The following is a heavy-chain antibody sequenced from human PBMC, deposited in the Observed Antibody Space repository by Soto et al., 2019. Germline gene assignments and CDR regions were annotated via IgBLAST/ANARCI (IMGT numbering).Heavy chain of an antibody. D-gene: IGHD3-22*01. J-gene: IGHJ4*02. CDR1: GNTVPNYA. V-gene: IGHV1-3*01. CDR2: INAGNGNT. Sequence: ASVKVSCKASGNTVPNYAIHWVRQAPGQRLEWMGWINAGNGNTKCSQKFQGRVTITRDTSASTAYMELSSLKSEDTAVYYCARGDYYDIHDYWGQGTLVTVSS. CDR3: ARGDYYDIHDY.